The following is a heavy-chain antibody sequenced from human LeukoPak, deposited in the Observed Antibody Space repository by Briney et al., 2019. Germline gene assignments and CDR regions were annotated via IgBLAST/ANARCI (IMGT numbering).Heavy chain of an antibody. CDR1: GGSISSYY. CDR2: IYYSGST. J-gene: IGHJ6*02. D-gene: IGHD1-7*01. V-gene: IGHV4-59*01. Sequence: SETLSLTCIVSGGSISSYYWSWIRQPPGKGLEWIGYIYYSGSTNYNPSLKSRVTISVDTSKNQFSLKLSSVTAADTAVYYCARDNWNYGSSMDVWGQGTTVTVSS. CDR3: ARDNWNYGSSMDV.